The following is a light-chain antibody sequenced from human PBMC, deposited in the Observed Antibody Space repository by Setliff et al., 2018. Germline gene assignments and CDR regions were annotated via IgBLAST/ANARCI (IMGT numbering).Light chain of an antibody. J-gene: IGLJ1*01. V-gene: IGLV1-44*01. Sequence: QSALTQPPSASGTPGQRVTISCSGSSSNIGSNTVNWYQQLPGTAPKLLIYSNNQRPSGVPDRFSGSKSGTSASLAISGLQSGDEADYYCAAWDDSLNGPVFGTGTKGTVL. CDR2: SNN. CDR3: AAWDDSLNGPV. CDR1: SSNIGSNT.